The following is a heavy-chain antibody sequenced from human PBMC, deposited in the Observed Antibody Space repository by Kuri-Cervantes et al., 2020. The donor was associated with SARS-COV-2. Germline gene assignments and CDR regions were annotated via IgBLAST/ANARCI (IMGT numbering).Heavy chain of an antibody. J-gene: IGHJ6*03. CDR3: ARGYYYYMDV. CDR2: IYYSGST. V-gene: IGHV4-59*12. Sequence: SETLSLTCTVSGGSISSYYWSWIRQPPGQGLEWLGYIYYSGSTKYNPSLESRVTISLDTSRNQFSLKLNSVTAADTAVYYCARGYYYYMDVWGKGTTVTVSS. CDR1: GGSISSYY.